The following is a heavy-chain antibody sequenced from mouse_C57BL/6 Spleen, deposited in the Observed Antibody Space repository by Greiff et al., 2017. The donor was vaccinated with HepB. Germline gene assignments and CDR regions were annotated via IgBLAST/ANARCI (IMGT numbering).Heavy chain of an antibody. CDR3: ARHRHYGSSPYAMDY. Sequence: VKLMESGPGLVAPSQSLSITCTVSGFSLTSYGVHWVRQPPGKGLEWLVVIWSDGSTTYNSALKSRLSISKDNSKSQVFLKMNSLQTDDTAMYYCARHRHYGSSPYAMDYWGQGTSVTVSS. CDR2: IWSDGST. CDR1: GFSLTSYG. V-gene: IGHV2-6-1*01. J-gene: IGHJ4*01. D-gene: IGHD1-1*01.